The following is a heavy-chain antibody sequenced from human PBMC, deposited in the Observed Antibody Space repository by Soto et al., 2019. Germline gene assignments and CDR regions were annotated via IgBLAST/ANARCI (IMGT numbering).Heavy chain of an antibody. CDR2: ISYDGSNK. J-gene: IGHJ6*02. CDR3: ARDFTYYDFWSGSPPGYYGMDV. CDR1: GFTFSSYA. Sequence: PGGSLRLSCAASGFTFSSYAMHWVRQAPGKGLEWVAVISYDGSNKYYADSVKGRFTISRDNSKNTLYLQMNSLRAEDTAVYYCARDFTYYDFWSGSPPGYYGMDVWGQGTTVTVSS. V-gene: IGHV3-30-3*01. D-gene: IGHD3-3*01.